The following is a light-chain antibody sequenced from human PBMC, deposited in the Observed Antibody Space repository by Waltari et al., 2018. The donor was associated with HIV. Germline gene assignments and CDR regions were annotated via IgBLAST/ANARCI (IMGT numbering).Light chain of an antibody. Sequence: QSALTQPRSVSGSPGQSVSISCTGSHSNIGTFDYVSWYQQHPGKAPKLMIYDVNKRPSGVPDRFSGSKSGSTASLTISGLHAEDEADYYCCSYGGSLTPYVFGTGTEVTVL. CDR3: CSYGGSLTPYV. V-gene: IGLV2-11*01. CDR2: DVN. CDR1: HSNIGTFDY. J-gene: IGLJ1*01.